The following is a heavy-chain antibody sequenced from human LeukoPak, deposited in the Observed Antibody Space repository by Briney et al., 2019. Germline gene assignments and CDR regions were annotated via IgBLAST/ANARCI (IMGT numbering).Heavy chain of an antibody. Sequence: GESLKISCKGSGYSFTSYCIGWVRQMPGKGLEWMGIIYPGDSDTRYSPSFQGQVTISADKSISTAYLQWSSLRASDTAMYYCAVPYYDILTGYSAFDYWGQGTLVTVSS. CDR2: IYPGDSDT. J-gene: IGHJ4*02. CDR1: GYSFTSYC. D-gene: IGHD3-9*01. V-gene: IGHV5-51*01. CDR3: AVPYYDILTGYSAFDY.